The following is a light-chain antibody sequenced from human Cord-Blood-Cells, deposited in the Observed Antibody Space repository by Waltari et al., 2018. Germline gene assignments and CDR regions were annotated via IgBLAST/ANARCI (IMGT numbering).Light chain of an antibody. CDR2: EVN. J-gene: IGLJ3*02. CDR1: SSDVGGYNY. CDR3: SSYTSSSTHWV. V-gene: IGLV2-14*01. Sequence: QSALTQPASVSGSPGQSITISCPGTSSDVGGYNYVSWYQQHPGKAPKLMIYEVNNRPSGVSNRFSGSKSGNPASLTISGLQAEDEADYYCSSYTSSSTHWVFGGGTKLTVL.